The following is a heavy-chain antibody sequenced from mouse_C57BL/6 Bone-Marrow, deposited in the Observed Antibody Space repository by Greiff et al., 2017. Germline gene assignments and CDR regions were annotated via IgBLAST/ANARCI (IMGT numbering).Heavy chain of an antibody. CDR1: GFTFSSYG. V-gene: IGHV5-6*02. Sequence: EVKLVESGGDLVKPGGSLKLSCAASGFTFSSYGMSWVRQTPDKRLEWVATISSGGSYTYSPDSVKGRFTIARDNAKNTLYLQMSSMKSEDTAMDYCARRPGSRFDYWGQGTTLTVSS. J-gene: IGHJ2*01. CDR2: ISSGGSYT. D-gene: IGHD1-1*01. CDR3: ARRPGSRFDY.